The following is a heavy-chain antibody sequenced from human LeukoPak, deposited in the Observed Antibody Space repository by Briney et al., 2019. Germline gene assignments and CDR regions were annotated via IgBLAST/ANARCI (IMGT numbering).Heavy chain of an antibody. D-gene: IGHD2-21*02. CDR1: GASISAYY. CDR2: FYARGNS. Sequence: SETLSLTCTVSGASISAYYWNWLRQPAGEGLEWIGHFYARGNSNYNPSLKSRVTMSVDTSRSHFSLKLRSVTAADSAVYYCAKELPGAGLFDSWGLGTLVTVSS. J-gene: IGHJ4*01. CDR3: AKELPGAGLFDS. V-gene: IGHV4-4*07.